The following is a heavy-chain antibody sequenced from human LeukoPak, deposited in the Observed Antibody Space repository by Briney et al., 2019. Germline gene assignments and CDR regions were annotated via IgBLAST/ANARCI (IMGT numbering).Heavy chain of an antibody. Sequence: ASVKVSCKASGYTFTSYGISWVRQAPGQGLEWMGWISAYNGNTNYAQKLQGRVTMTTDTSTSTAYMELSSLRSEDTAVYYCARSHENKLERPPYYYHYYMDVWGKGTTVTVSS. J-gene: IGHJ6*03. CDR1: GYTFTSYG. D-gene: IGHD1-1*01. V-gene: IGHV1-18*01. CDR2: ISAYNGNT. CDR3: ARSHENKLERPPYYYHYYMDV.